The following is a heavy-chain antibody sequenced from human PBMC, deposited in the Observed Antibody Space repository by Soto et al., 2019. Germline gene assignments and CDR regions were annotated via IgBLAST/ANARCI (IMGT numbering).Heavy chain of an antibody. J-gene: IGHJ6*02. CDR3: ARDRSIAARGYYYGMDV. CDR1: GYTFTSYG. V-gene: IGHV1-18*01. Sequence: ASVKVSCKASGYTFTSYGISWVRQAPGQGLEWMGRISAYNGNTNYAQKLQGRVTMTTDTSTSTAYMELRSLRSDDTAVYYCARDRSIAARGYYYGMDVWGQGXTVTVYS. D-gene: IGHD6-6*01. CDR2: ISAYNGNT.